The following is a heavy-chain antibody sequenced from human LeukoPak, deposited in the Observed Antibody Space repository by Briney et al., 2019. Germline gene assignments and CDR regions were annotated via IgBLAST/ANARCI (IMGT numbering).Heavy chain of an antibody. Sequence: SVKVSCKASGGTFSSYAISWVRQAPGQGLEWMGGIIPIFGTANYAQKLQGRVTITTDESTSTAYMELSSLRSEDTAVYYCAIKYCSGGSCYNYYYYMDVWGKGTTVTVSS. J-gene: IGHJ6*03. CDR2: IIPIFGTA. V-gene: IGHV1-69*05. D-gene: IGHD2-15*01. CDR3: AIKYCSGGSCYNYYYYMDV. CDR1: GGTFSSYA.